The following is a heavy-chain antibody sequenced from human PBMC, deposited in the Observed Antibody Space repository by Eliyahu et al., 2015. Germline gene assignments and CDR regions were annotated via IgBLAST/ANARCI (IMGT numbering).Heavy chain of an antibody. V-gene: IGHV3-30*03. CDR3: ARDPGITRNWYFDL. Sequence: QVQVVESGGGVVQPGRSLRLSCAASGFTFSSYGMHWVRQAPGKGLEWVAVISYDGSNNYYADSVKGRFTISRDNSKNTLYLQMNSLRAEDTAVYYCARDPGITRNWYFDLWGRGTLVTVSS. CDR1: GFTFSSYG. J-gene: IGHJ2*01. CDR2: ISYDGSNN. D-gene: IGHD1-20*01.